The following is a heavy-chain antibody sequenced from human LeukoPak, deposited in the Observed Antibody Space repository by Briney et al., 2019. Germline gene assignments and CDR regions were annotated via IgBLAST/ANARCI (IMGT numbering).Heavy chain of an antibody. CDR3: AREIYYYGSGSYPGPHMDV. Sequence: GGSLRLSCAASGFTVSSNYMSWVRQAPGKGLEWVSVIYSGGSTYYADSVKGRFTISRDNSKNTLYLQMNSLRAEDTAVYYCAREIYYYGSGSYPGPHMDVWGKGPRSPSP. CDR2: IYSGGST. D-gene: IGHD3-10*01. J-gene: IGHJ6*03. CDR1: GFTVSSNY. V-gene: IGHV3-66*02.